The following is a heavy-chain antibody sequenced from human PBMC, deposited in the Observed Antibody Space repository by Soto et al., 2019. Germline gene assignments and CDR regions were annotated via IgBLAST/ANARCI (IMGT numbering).Heavy chain of an antibody. V-gene: IGHV4-31*03. Sequence: QVQLQESGPGLVKPSQTLSLTCTVSGGSISSGGYYWSWIRQHPGKGLEWIGYIYYSGSTYYNPSLKSRVTISVDTSKNQFSLKLSAVTAADTAVYYCARAWYSRGGAHDYWGQGTLVTVSS. CDR2: IYYSGST. D-gene: IGHD6-19*01. CDR3: ARAWYSRGGAHDY. CDR1: GGSISSGGYY. J-gene: IGHJ4*02.